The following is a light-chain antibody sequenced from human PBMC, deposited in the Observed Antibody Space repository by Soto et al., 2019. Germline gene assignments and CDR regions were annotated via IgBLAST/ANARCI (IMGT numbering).Light chain of an antibody. CDR2: KAS. Sequence: DIQMTQSPSSLSASVGDRVTITCRASQSISNYLNWYQQKPGKAPKLLIYKASSLESGVPSRFSGSGSGTEFTLTISSLQPDDFATYYCQQYNSCPWTFGQGTKVDIK. J-gene: IGKJ1*01. V-gene: IGKV1-5*03. CDR3: QQYNSCPWT. CDR1: QSISNY.